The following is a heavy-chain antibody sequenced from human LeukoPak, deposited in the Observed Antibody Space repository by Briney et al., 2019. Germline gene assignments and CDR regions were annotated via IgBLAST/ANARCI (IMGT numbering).Heavy chain of an antibody. D-gene: IGHD2/OR15-2a*01. CDR1: GFSNSSSA. Sequence: GGSLRLSCAASGFSNSSSAMNWVRQAPGKGLEWGSSINNVASHIYYAGSVRGRFTISRDNAKNSVYLQMNSLRAEDTAVYYCTRDATYYLRYGYFDYWGQGTLVTVSS. J-gene: IGHJ4*02. V-gene: IGHV3-21*01. CDR2: INNVASHI. CDR3: TRDATYYLRYGYFDY.